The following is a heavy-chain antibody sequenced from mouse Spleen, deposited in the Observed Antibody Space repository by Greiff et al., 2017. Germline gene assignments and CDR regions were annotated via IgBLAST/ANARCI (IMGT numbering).Heavy chain of an antibody. CDR2: IDPETGGT. D-gene: IGHD1-1*01. V-gene: IGHV1-15*01. J-gene: IGHJ1*03. CDR1: GYTFTDYE. CDR3: TNGSSYGWYFDV. Sequence: QVQLKQSGAELVRPGASVTLSCKASGYTFTDYEMHWVKQTPVHGLEWIGAIDPETGGTAYNQKFKGKAILTADKSSSTAYMELRSLTSEDSAVYYCTNGSSYGWYFDVWGTGTTVTVSS.